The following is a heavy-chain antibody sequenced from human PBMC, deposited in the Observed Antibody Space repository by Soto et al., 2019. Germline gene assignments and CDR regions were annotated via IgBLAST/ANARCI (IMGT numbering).Heavy chain of an antibody. CDR3: ARDRSDCSSTSCYRRKGYYYYSGMDV. D-gene: IGHD2-2*02. V-gene: IGHV1-69*13. CDR1: GGTFSSYA. Sequence: GASVKVACKASGGTFSSYAISWVRQAPGQGLEWMGGIIPIFGTANYAQKFQGRVTITADESTSTAYMELSSLRSEDTAVYYCARDRSDCSSTSCYRRKGYYYYSGMDVWGQGTTVTVSS. J-gene: IGHJ6*02. CDR2: IIPIFGTA.